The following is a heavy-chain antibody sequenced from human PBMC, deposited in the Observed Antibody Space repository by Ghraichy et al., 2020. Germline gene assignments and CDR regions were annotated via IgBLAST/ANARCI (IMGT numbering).Heavy chain of an antibody. CDR1: GFTFSSYS. CDR3: ARGDSLDY. V-gene: IGHV3-21*01. D-gene: IGHD2-21*01. Sequence: GESLNISCAASGFTFSSYSMNWVRQAPGKGLEWVSSISSSSSYIYYADSVKGRFTISRDNAKNSLYLQMNSLRAEDTAVYYCARGDSLDYWGQGTLVTVSS. J-gene: IGHJ4*02. CDR2: ISSSSSYI.